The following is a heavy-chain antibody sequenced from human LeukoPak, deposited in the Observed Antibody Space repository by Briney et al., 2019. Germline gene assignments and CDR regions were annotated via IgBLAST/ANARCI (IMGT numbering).Heavy chain of an antibody. CDR1: GFTFSNYW. D-gene: IGHD1-1*01. CDR2: IRQDGSEK. V-gene: IGHV3-7*03. J-gene: IGHJ4*02. Sequence: GGSLRLSCAASGFTFSNYWMSWVRQAPGKGLEWVANIRQDGSEKQYVDSVKGRFTISRDSAKNSLFLQMNSLRAEDSAVYFCARLRRIWNDVEFVDSRGQGTLVTVSS. CDR3: ARLRRIWNDVEFVDS.